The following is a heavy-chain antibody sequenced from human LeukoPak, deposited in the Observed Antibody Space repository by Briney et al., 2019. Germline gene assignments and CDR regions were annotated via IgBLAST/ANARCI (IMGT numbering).Heavy chain of an antibody. D-gene: IGHD1-14*01. Sequence: GGSLRLSCAASGFTFSSYGMHWVRQAPGKGLEWVAVISYDGSNKYYADSVKGRFTISRDNSKNTLYLQMNSLRDEDTAIYYCAKDFTPDGIWDIDYWGRGTLITVSS. CDR1: GFTFSSYG. J-gene: IGHJ4*02. V-gene: IGHV3-30*18. CDR2: ISYDGSNK. CDR3: AKDFTPDGIWDIDY.